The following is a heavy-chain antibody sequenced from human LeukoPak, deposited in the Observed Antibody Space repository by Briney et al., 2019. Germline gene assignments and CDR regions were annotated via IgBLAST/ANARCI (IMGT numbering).Heavy chain of an antibody. CDR2: ISYDGSNK. D-gene: IGHD1-26*01. CDR1: GFTFSDYY. CDR3: ARDPHPYSGTYNFDY. V-gene: IGHV3-30-3*01. Sequence: PGGSLRLSCAASGFTFSDYYMSWIRQAPGKGLEWVAVISYDGSNKYYADSVKGRFTISRDNSKNTLYLQMNSLRAEDTAVYYCARDPHPYSGTYNFDYWGQGTLVTVSS. J-gene: IGHJ4*02.